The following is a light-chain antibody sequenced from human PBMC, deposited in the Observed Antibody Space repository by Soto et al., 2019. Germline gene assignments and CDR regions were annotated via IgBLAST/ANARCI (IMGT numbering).Light chain of an antibody. V-gene: IGKV3-20*01. CDR3: QQYGSSLTWT. CDR2: GAS. Sequence: EKVLTQSPGTLSLSPGERATLSCRASQSVSSSYLAWYQQKPGQAPRLLIYGASSRATGIPDRFSGSGSGTDFTLTISRLEPEDFAVYYCQQYGSSLTWTFGQGTKVDIK. J-gene: IGKJ1*01. CDR1: QSVSSSY.